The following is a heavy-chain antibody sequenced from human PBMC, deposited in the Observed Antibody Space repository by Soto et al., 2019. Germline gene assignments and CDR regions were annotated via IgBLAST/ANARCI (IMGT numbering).Heavy chain of an antibody. D-gene: IGHD4-17*01. CDR2: IYYSGST. Sequence: SETLSLTCTVSGGSISSGGYYWSWIRQHPGKGVEWIGYIYYSGSTYYNPSLKSRVTISVDTSKNQFSLKLSSVTAADTAVYYCASRTTVTYWFDPWGQGTLVTVSS. CDR1: GGSISSGGYY. V-gene: IGHV4-31*03. CDR3: ASRTTVTYWFDP. J-gene: IGHJ5*02.